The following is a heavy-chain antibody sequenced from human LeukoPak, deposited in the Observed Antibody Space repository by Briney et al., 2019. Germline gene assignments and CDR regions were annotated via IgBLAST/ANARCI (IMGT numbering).Heavy chain of an antibody. CDR1: GFTFGDYT. Sequence: SLRLSCTASGFTFGDYTMSWFRQAPGKGLEWVAFIRSRVYGGTTEHAASVEARFTISRDDSKSIAYLQMNSLRTEDTAVYYCTRGTGRYVMVDSWGQGTLVTVSS. CDR2: IRSRVYGGTT. J-gene: IGHJ4*02. D-gene: IGHD1-1*01. CDR3: TRGTGRYVMVDS. V-gene: IGHV3-49*03.